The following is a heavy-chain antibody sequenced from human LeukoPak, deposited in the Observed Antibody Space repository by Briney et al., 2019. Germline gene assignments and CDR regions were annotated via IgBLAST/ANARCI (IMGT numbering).Heavy chain of an antibody. CDR3: ARDRRLLKAFDI. J-gene: IGHJ3*02. Sequence: GGSLRLSCAASGFTFSDYYMSWIRQAPGKGLEWVSYISSSGSTIYYADSVKGRFTISRDNAKNSLYLQMNSLRAEDTVVYYCARDRRLLKAFDIWGQGTMVTVPS. V-gene: IGHV3-11*01. CDR1: GFTFSDYY. CDR2: ISSSGSTI.